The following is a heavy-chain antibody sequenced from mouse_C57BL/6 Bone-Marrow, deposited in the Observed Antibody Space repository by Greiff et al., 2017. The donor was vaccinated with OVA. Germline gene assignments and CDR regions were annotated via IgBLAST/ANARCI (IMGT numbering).Heavy chain of an antibody. CDR3: AREERGNFDY. Sequence: EVQLQQSGPELVKPGASVKISCKASGYTFTDYYMNWVKQSHGKSLEWIGDINPNNGTTSYNQKFKGKATLTVDQSSSTAYMQLNSLTSEDSAVYYCAREERGNFDYWGQGTTLTVSS. J-gene: IGHJ2*01. CDR1: GYTFTDYY. V-gene: IGHV1-26*01. CDR2: INPNNGTT.